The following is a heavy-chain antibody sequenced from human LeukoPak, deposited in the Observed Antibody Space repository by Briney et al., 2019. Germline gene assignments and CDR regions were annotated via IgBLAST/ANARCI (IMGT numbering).Heavy chain of an antibody. J-gene: IGHJ6*03. CDR2: MNPNSGNT. CDR1: GYTFTSYD. V-gene: IGHV1-8*03. CDR3: ARVRETIIGVVLLDYYMDV. Sequence: ASVKVSCKASGYTFTSYDINWVRQATGQRLEWMGWMNPNSGNTGYAQKFQGRVTITRNTSISTAYMELSSLRSEDTAVYYCARVRETIIGVVLLDYYMDVWGKGTTVTVSS. D-gene: IGHD3-3*01.